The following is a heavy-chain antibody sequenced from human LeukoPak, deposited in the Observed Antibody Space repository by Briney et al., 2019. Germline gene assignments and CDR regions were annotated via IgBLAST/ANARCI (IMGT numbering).Heavy chain of an antibody. J-gene: IGHJ4*02. D-gene: IGHD6-13*01. CDR2: ISGSGGST. Sequence: PGGSLRLSCAASGFSFDTYAMHWVRQAPGKGLEWVSAISGSGGSTYYADSVKGRFTISGDNSKNTLYLQTNSLRAEDTAVYYCAKGVAAAGTNYFDYWGQGTLVTVSS. CDR3: AKGVAAAGTNYFDY. V-gene: IGHV3-23*01. CDR1: GFSFDTYA.